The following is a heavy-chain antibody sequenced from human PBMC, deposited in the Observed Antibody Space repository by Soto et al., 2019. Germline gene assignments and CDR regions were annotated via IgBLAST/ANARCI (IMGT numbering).Heavy chain of an antibody. J-gene: IGHJ4*02. CDR2: INHSGST. CDR3: ARGQSSSPPGHYFDY. CDR1: GGSFSGYY. D-gene: IGHD6-6*01. V-gene: IGHV4-34*01. Sequence: QVQLQQWGAGLLKPSETLSLTCAVYGGSFSGYYWSWIRQPPGKGLEWIGEINHSGSTNYNPSLKRRVTISVDTSKNQFSLKLSSATAADTAVYYCARGQSSSPPGHYFDYWGQGTLVTVSS.